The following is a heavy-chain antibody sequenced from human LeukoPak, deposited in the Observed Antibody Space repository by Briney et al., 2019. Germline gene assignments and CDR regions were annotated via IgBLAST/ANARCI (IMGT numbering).Heavy chain of an antibody. CDR1: GFTFSVSA. Sequence: GGSLRLSCAASGFTFSVSAMHCVREASGKGLEWVGRIRRKANSYATAYAAAVKGRSTISRNDSKNTAYLQMNSLKTQDTAVYYCTRGVTIPNWFDPWGQGTLVTVSS. J-gene: IGHJ5*02. V-gene: IGHV3-73*01. CDR2: IRRKANSYAT. CDR3: TRGVTIPNWFDP. D-gene: IGHD3-3*01.